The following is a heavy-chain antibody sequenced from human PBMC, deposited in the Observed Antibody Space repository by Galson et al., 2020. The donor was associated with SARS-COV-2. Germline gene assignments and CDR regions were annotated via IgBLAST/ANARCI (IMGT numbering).Heavy chain of an antibody. CDR1: GYTFSNSW. CDR2: IYPGDSES. CDR3: AGLTGGYKSQFDY. Sequence: GESLKISCQASGYTFSNSWIAWVRKMPGKGLEWMGIIYPGDSESRYSPSFQGQVTLSADKSTSTAYLQWRSLKASDTAIYYCAGLTGGYKSQFDYWGQGTLVTVTS. V-gene: IGHV5-51*01. J-gene: IGHJ4*02. D-gene: IGHD7-27*01.